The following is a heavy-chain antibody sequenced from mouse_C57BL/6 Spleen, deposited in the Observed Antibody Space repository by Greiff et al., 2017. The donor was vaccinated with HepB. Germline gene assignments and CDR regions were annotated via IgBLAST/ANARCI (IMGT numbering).Heavy chain of an antibody. V-gene: IGHV1-52*01. CDR1: GYTFTSYW. D-gene: IGHD3-2*02. CDR2: IDPSDSET. Sequence: QVQLQQSGAELVRPGSSVKLSCKASGYTFTSYWMHWVKQRPIQGLEWIGNIDPSDSETHYNQKFKDKATLTVDKSSSTAYMQLSSLTSEDSAVYYCARKDSSGYDYFDYWGQGTTLTVSS. CDR3: ARKDSSGYDYFDY. J-gene: IGHJ2*01.